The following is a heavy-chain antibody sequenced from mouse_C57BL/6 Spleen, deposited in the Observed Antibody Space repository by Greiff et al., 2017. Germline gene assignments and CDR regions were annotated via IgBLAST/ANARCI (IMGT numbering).Heavy chain of an antibody. Sequence: QVQLKESGPGLVAPSQSLSITCTVSGFSLTSYGVHWVRQPPGKGLEWLVVIWSDGSTTYNSALKSRLSISKDNSKSQVFLKMNSLQTDDTAMYYCARQKFTTVAPAMDYWGQGTSVTVSS. V-gene: IGHV2-6-1*01. CDR1: GFSLTSYG. CDR2: IWSDGST. D-gene: IGHD1-1*01. CDR3: ARQKFTTVAPAMDY. J-gene: IGHJ4*01.